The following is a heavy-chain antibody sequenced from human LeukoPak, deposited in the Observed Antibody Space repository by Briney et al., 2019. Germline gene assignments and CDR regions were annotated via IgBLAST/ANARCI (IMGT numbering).Heavy chain of an antibody. CDR2: IHSSGNT. V-gene: IGHV4-4*07. D-gene: IGHD4-23*01. J-gene: IGHJ4*02. CDR3: ARDVGKAY. CDR1: GFSISTYY. Sequence: SETLSLTCTVSGFSISTYYWSWFRQPAGKGLEWIGRIHSSGNTNYDPSLQSRVSLSIDTSQNQFSLRLTSLTAADTAVYFCARDVGKAYWGQGLLAIVSS.